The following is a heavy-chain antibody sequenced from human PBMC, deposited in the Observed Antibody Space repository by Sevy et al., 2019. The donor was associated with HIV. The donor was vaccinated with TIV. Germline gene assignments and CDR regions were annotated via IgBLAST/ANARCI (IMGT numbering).Heavy chain of an antibody. CDR3: ARVDANGMDV. D-gene: IGHD2-8*01. CDR2: ISSSSSYT. CDR1: GFTFSDYY. J-gene: IGHJ6*02. V-gene: IGHV3-11*06. Sequence: SLKISCAASGFTFSDYYMSWIRQAPGKGLEWVSYISSSSSYTNYADSVKGRFTISRDNAKNSLYLQMNSLRAEDTAVYYCARVDANGMDVWGQGTTVTVSS.